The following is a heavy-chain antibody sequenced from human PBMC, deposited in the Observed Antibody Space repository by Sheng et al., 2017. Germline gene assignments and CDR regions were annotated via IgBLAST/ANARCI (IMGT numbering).Heavy chain of an antibody. CDR3: AKVNDFWGGYYTFRYFDY. D-gene: IGHD3-3*01. Sequence: EVQLLESGGGLVQPGGSLRLSCAASGFTFSSYAMSWVRQAPGKGLEWVSGMSGSGGSTYYADSVKGRFTIARDSSKNTLYLQMNSLRAEDTAVYYCAKVNDFWGGYYTFRYFDYWG. CDR2: MSGSGGST. CDR1: GFTFSSYA. J-gene: IGHJ4*01. V-gene: IGHV3-23*01.